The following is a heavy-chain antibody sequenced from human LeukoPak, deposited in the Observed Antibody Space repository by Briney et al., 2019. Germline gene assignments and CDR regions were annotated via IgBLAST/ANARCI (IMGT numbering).Heavy chain of an antibody. V-gene: IGHV4-59*01. CDR3: ARIKIDYAPITLRPIYYIDY. CDR2: IYNSGGT. D-gene: IGHD3-16*01. CDR1: GGSITSSFY. Sequence: SETLSLTCIVSGGSITSSFYWSWIRQSPGKGLEWIGYIYNSGGTKYNPSLKSRLTISVDTSKNQFSLNLSSVTAADTAVYSCARIKIDYAPITLRPIYYIDYWGQGTLVTVSS. J-gene: IGHJ4*02.